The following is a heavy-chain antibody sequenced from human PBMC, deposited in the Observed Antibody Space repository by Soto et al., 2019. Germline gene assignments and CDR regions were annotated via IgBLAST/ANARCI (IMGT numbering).Heavy chain of an antibody. V-gene: IGHV4-4*02. CDR2: IYQSGST. D-gene: IGHD2-2*01. Sequence: QVQLQESGPGLVNPSGTLSLTCAVSGGSISSSNWWSWVRQHPGKGLEWIGGIYQSGSTNYNPSLKRQFTISVDKSKNQFTLKLSSVTAADTDVYYCARDLDRCSITSCSSHLYYYYGMDVWGQGTTVTVSS. CDR3: ARDLDRCSITSCSSHLYYYYGMDV. J-gene: IGHJ6*02. CDR1: GGSISSSNW.